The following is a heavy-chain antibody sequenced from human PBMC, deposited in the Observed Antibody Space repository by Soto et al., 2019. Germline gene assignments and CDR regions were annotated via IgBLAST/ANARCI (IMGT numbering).Heavy chain of an antibody. Sequence: SQTLSLTCAISGDSVSSNSAAWNWIRRSPSRGLEWLGRTYYRSKWYNDYAVSVKSRITINPDTSKNQFSLQLNSVTPEDTAVYYCARDQEQSLDNWFDPWGQGALVTVSS. CDR1: GDSVSSNSAA. J-gene: IGHJ5*02. CDR3: ARDQEQSLDNWFDP. V-gene: IGHV6-1*01. D-gene: IGHD6-19*01. CDR2: TYYRSKWYN.